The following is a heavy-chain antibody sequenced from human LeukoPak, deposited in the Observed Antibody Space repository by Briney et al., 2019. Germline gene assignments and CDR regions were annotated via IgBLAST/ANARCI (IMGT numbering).Heavy chain of an antibody. J-gene: IGHJ6*02. D-gene: IGHD6-19*01. CDR3: ARASRIAVAGTGGAYYYYYYGMDV. CDR2: IGTAGDT. CDR1: GFTFSSYD. Sequence: GGSLRLSCAASGFTFSSYDMHWVRRATGKGLEWVSAIGTAGDTYYPGSVKGRFTISRENAKNSLCLQMNSLRAGDTAVYYCARASRIAVAGTGGAYYYYYYGMDVWGQGTTVTVSS. V-gene: IGHV3-13*01.